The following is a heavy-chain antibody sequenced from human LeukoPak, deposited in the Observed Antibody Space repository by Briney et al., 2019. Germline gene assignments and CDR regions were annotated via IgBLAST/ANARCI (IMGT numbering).Heavy chain of an antibody. V-gene: IGHV4-39*07. CDR2: IYYSGST. Sequence: SETLSLTCTVSGGSISRSSYYWGWIRQPPGQGLEWIGSIYYSGSTNYNPSLKSRVTISVDTSKNQFSLNLSSETAADTAVYYCARKYSSSWYYGWFDPWGQGTLVTVSS. CDR3: ARKYSSSWYYGWFDP. CDR1: GGSISRSSYY. D-gene: IGHD6-13*01. J-gene: IGHJ5*02.